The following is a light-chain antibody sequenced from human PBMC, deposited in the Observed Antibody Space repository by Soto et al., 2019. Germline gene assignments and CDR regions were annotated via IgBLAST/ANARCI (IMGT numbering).Light chain of an antibody. CDR1: SSDVGDYNY. J-gene: IGLJ3*02. CDR2: EVG. Sequence: QSALTQPASVSGSPGQSITISCTGTSSDVGDYNYVSWYQQHPGKAPKLMIYEVGHRHSGVSNRFSGSKAGYTASLTISGLQDEDEADYYCSSYVSNSIVVFGGGTKLTVL. CDR3: SSYVSNSIVV. V-gene: IGLV2-14*01.